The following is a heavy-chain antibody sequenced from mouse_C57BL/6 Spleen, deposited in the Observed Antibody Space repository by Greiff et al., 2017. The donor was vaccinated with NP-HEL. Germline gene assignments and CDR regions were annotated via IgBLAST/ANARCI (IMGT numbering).Heavy chain of an antibody. CDR3: TTTRGTAQATYG. D-gene: IGHD3-2*02. Sequence: EVQLQQSGAELVRPGASVKLSCTASGFNIKDDYMHWVKQRPEQGLEWIGWIDPENGDTEYASKFQGKATITADTSSNTAYLQLSSLTSEDTAVYYCTTTRGTAQATYGWGQGTTLTVSS. V-gene: IGHV14-4*01. CDR2: IDPENGDT. CDR1: GFNIKDDY. J-gene: IGHJ2*01.